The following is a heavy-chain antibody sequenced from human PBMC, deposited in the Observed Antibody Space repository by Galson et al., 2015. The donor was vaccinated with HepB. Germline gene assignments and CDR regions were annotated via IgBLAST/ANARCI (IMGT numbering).Heavy chain of an antibody. D-gene: IGHD1-26*01. CDR2: INPNSGGT. Sequence: SVKVSCKASGYTFTGYYMHWVRQAPGQGLEWMGRINPNSGGTNYAQKFQGRVTMTRDTSISTAYMELSRLRSDDTAVYYCARDPLGWELPRSNAFDIWGQGTMVTVSS. CDR1: GYTFTGYY. CDR3: ARDPLGWELPRSNAFDI. J-gene: IGHJ3*02. V-gene: IGHV1-2*06.